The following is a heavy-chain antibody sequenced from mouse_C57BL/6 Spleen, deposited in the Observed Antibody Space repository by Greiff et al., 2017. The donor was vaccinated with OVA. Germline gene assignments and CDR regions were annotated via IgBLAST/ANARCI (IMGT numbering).Heavy chain of an antibody. V-gene: IGHV5-9-1*02. Sequence: EVKLVESGEGLVKPGGSLKLSCAASGFTFSSYAMSWVRQTPEKRLEWVAYISSGGDYIYYADTVKGRFTISRDNARNTLYLQMSSLKSEDTAMYYCTWGTALYYYAMDYWGQGTSVTVSS. CDR3: TWGTALYYYAMDY. J-gene: IGHJ4*01. CDR2: ISSGGDYI. D-gene: IGHD3-3*01. CDR1: GFTFSSYA.